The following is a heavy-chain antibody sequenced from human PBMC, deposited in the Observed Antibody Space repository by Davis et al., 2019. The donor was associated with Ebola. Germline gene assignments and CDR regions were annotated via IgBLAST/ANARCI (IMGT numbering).Heavy chain of an antibody. CDR2: INHSGST. J-gene: IGHJ6*02. CDR3: AIAATLDYYYYYGMDV. D-gene: IGHD2-15*01. Sequence: SETLSLTCTVYGGSFSGYYWSWIRQPPGKGLEWIGEINHSGSTTYNPSHKIRVPIPVDTSKSQFPLKLSSVTAADTAVYYCAIAATLDYYYYYGMDVWGQGTTVTVSS. CDR1: GGSFSGYY. V-gene: IGHV4-34*01.